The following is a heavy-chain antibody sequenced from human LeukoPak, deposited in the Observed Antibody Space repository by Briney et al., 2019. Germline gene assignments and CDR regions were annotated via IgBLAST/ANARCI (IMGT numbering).Heavy chain of an antibody. V-gene: IGHV1-18*01. CDR3: ARAPAGTLDF. CDR2: IRGTGDSP. Sequence: ASVKVSCKASGYTFTNYGITWVRQAPGQGLEWVALIRGTGDSPDYAQKFQDRVTVTCDTSTSTTFLELRSLKLEDTAVYYCARAPAGTLDFWGQGTLVTVSS. D-gene: IGHD6-13*01. CDR1: GYTFTNYG. J-gene: IGHJ4*02.